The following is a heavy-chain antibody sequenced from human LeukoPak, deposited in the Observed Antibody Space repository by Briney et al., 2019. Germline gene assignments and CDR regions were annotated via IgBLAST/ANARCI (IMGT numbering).Heavy chain of an antibody. J-gene: IGHJ4*02. CDR3: AREYYDYYEGFDY. V-gene: IGHV1-18*01. D-gene: IGHD3-22*01. Sequence: ASVKVSCKASGYTFTSYDISWLRQAPGQGLEWMGRISAYNGNTNYAQKLQGRVTMTTDTSTRTAHMELRSLRSDDTAVYFCAREYYDYYEGFDYWGQGTLVTVSS. CDR2: ISAYNGNT. CDR1: GYTFTSYD.